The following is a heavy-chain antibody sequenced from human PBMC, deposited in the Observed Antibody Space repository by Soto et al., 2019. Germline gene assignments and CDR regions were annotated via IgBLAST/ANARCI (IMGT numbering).Heavy chain of an antibody. CDR3: ARVLEDIVVVPADYYYYMDV. D-gene: IGHD2-2*01. J-gene: IGHJ6*03. Sequence: ASVKVSCKASGYTFTSYGISWVRQAPGQGLEWMGWISAYNGNTNYAQKLQGRVTMTTDTSTSTAYMELRSLRSDDTAVYYCARVLEDIVVVPADYYYYMDVWGKGTTVTVSS. CDR2: ISAYNGNT. V-gene: IGHV1-18*01. CDR1: GYTFTSYG.